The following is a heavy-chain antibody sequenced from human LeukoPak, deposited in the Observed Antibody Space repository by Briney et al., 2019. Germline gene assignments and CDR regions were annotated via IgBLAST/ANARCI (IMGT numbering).Heavy chain of an antibody. D-gene: IGHD2-8*02. CDR3: TFASTVTGRLY. CDR2: IGATGGDT. CDR1: GFPFRNFA. J-gene: IGHJ4*02. Sequence: GGSLRLSCAASGFPFRNFAMSWVRQAPGKGLQWVSGIGATGGDTYYADSVQGRFTISRDNFKNMFFLQMNSLRAEDTAVYYCTFASTVTGRLYWGQGTLVIVSS. V-gene: IGHV3-23*01.